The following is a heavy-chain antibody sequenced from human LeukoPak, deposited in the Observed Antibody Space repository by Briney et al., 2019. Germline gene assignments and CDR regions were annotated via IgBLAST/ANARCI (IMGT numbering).Heavy chain of an antibody. CDR3: ARNGGAYGMDV. D-gene: IGHD4-23*01. CDR1: GFTFSTYA. CDR2: ISSSSSYI. J-gene: IGHJ6*02. V-gene: IGHV3-21*01. Sequence: PGGSLRLSCAASGFTFSTYAMNWVRQAPGKGLEWVSSISSSSSYIYYADSVKGRFTISRDNAKNSLYLQMNSLRAEDTAVYYCARNGGAYGMDVWGQGTTVTVSS.